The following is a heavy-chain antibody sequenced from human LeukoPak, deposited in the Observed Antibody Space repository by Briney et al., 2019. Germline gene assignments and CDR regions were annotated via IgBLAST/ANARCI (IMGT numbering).Heavy chain of an antibody. CDR1: GGSFSGYY. CDR2: INHSGST. Sequence: SETLSLTCAVYGGSFSGYYWRWIRQPPGKGLEWIGEINHSGSTNYNPSLKSRVTISVDTSKNQFSLKLSSVTAADTAVYYCARDDCSSTSCSPLGYWGQGTLVTVSS. CDR3: ARDDCSSTSCSPLGY. J-gene: IGHJ4*02. V-gene: IGHV4-34*01. D-gene: IGHD2-2*01.